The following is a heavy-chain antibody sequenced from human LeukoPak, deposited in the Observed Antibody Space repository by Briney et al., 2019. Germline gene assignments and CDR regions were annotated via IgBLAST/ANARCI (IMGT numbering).Heavy chain of an antibody. D-gene: IGHD3-22*01. CDR2: IIPIFAIV. CDR3: ARADSSGYSLDENFDY. V-gene: IGHV1-69*04. Sequence: ASVKVSCKASGGTLSSYAPNWVRQAPGQGLEWIGRIIPIFAIVNYAQNFQGRVTITADKSTNTAYMELSSLRFEDTAFYYCARADSSGYSLDENFDYWGQGTLVTVSS. CDR1: GGTLSSYA. J-gene: IGHJ4*02.